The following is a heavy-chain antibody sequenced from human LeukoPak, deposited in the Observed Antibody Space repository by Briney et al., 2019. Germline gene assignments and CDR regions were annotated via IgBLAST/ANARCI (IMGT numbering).Heavy chain of an antibody. D-gene: IGHD3-22*01. CDR1: GYSFTSYW. J-gene: IGHJ3*02. CDR2: IYPGDSDT. V-gene: IGHV5-51*01. Sequence: GESLQISCKGSGYSFTSYWIGWVRQMPGKGLEWMGIIYPGDSDTRYSPSFQGQVTISADKSISTAYLQWSSLKASDAAMYYCARQGSSGYYRNAFDIWGQGTMVTVSS. CDR3: ARQGSSGYYRNAFDI.